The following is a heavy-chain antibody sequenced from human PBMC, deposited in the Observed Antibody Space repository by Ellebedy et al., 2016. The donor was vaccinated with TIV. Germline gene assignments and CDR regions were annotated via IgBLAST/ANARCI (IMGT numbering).Heavy chain of an antibody. J-gene: IGHJ3*02. CDR1: GFTFTPYA. Sequence: EGSLRLSCTASGFTFTPYAMNWVRQAPGKGLEWISYISGSSITLYYSDSVKGRFTISRDNAQNSLYLQLNGLRADDTGVYFCARDMAWGNERVNDAFDIWGHGTSVVVPS. D-gene: IGHD7-27*01. CDR3: ARDMAWGNERVNDAFDI. CDR2: ISGSSITL. V-gene: IGHV3-48*04.